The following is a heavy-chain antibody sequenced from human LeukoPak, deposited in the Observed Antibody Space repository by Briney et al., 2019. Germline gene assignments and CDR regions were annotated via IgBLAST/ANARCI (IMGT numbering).Heavy chain of an antibody. CDR1: GGSFSSGGYY. CDR2: IYHTGSS. D-gene: IGHD3-10*01. J-gene: IGHJ4*02. CDR3: ARLVARVRGVTYYFDY. Sequence: PSETLSLTCTVSGGSFSSGGYYWSWIRQHPGKGLERIGHIYHTGSSYYNPTLKSRVTISVDTSKNQFSLRLKSVTAADTAVYYCARLVARVRGVTYYFDYWGQGTLVTVSS. V-gene: IGHV4-31*03.